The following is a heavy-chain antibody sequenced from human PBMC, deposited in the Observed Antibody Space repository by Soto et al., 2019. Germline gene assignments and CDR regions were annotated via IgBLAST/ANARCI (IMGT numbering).Heavy chain of an antibody. CDR1: GYTFTSYG. CDR3: ARDARDIVLVPAAGTNWFDP. CDR2: ISAYNGNT. D-gene: IGHD2-2*01. V-gene: IGHV1-18*01. Sequence: ASVKVSCKASGYTFTSYGISWVRQAPGQGLEWMGWISAYNGNTNYAQKLQGRVTMTTDTSTSTAYMELRSLRSDDTAVYYCARDARDIVLVPAAGTNWFDPWGQGTLVTVSS. J-gene: IGHJ5*02.